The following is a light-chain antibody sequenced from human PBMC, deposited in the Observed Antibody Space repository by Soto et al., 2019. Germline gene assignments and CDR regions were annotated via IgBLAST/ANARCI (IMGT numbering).Light chain of an antibody. V-gene: IGKV1-6*01. CDR2: AAS. CDR1: QGIRND. J-gene: IGKJ5*01. CDR3: HRTCNALIT. Sequence: AIQLTQPPSSLSASVGDRVTITCRASQGIRNDLGWYQQKPGKAPKLLIYAASSLQSGVPSRFSGSGSRTEFTLTISSLQPEDVALYSGHRTCNALITFGQGTRLEI.